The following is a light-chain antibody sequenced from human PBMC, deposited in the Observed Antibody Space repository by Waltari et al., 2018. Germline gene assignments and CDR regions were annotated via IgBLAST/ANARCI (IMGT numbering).Light chain of an antibody. Sequence: DIVMTQSPDSLAVSLGERATISCKASQSILYNSHKKNYLAWYQQKPGQPPTFIINWASDLESGVPDRFRGSDSGADFTLTITSLQPEDVAVYYCQQYYTIPPTFGPGTKVEIK. CDR1: QSILYNSHKKNY. CDR2: WAS. CDR3: QQYYTIPPT. J-gene: IGKJ3*01. V-gene: IGKV4-1*01.